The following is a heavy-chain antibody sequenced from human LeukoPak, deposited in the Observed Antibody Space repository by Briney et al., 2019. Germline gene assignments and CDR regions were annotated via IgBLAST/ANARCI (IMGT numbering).Heavy chain of an antibody. CDR2: ISGSGSST. CDR1: GFTFSSYA. CDR3: AKDQQRYCSGGSCLNSFDY. J-gene: IGHJ4*02. Sequence: AGGSLRLSCAASGFTFSSYAMSWVRQAPGKGLEWVSAISGSGSSTYYADSVKGRFTISGDNSKNTLYLQMNSLRAEDTAVYYCAKDQQRYCSGGSCLNSFDYWAREPWSPSPQ. V-gene: IGHV3-23*01. D-gene: IGHD2-15*01.